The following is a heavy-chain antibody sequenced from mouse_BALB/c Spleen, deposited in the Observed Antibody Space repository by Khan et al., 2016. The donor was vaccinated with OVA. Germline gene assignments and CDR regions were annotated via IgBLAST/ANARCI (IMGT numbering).Heavy chain of an antibody. CDR3: ARGGTCCGDGGFAC. V-gene: IGHV9-3*02. Sequence: QIQLVQSGPELKKPGETVKISCKASGYTFTNFGMNWVKQAPGKGLKWMGWINTNTAESTCAEEFKGRFAVSLETSASTAYLQINNLKNEEKATYGWARGGTCCGDGGFACWGQGSLVTVSA. D-gene: IGHD2-13*01. CDR2: INTNTAES. CDR1: GYTFTNFG. J-gene: IGHJ3*01.